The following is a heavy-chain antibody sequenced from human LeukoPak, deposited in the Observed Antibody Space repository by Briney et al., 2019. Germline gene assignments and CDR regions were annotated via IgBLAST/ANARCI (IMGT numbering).Heavy chain of an antibody. J-gene: IGHJ4*02. CDR1: GFTFSSYA. CDR3: AKGQLVLYGLYPFDY. CDR2: ISGSGGST. Sequence: GPLRLSCAASGFTFSSYAMSWVRQAPGKGLEWVSAISGSGGSTYYADSVKGRFTISRDNSKNTLYLQMNSLRAEDTAVYYCAKGQLVLYGLYPFDYWGQGTLVTVSS. V-gene: IGHV3-23*01. D-gene: IGHD1-1*01.